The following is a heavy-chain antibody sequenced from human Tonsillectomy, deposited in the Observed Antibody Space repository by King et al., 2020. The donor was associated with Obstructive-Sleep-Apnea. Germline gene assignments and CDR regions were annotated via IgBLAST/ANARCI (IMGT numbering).Heavy chain of an antibody. J-gene: IGHJ6*02. V-gene: IGHV4-39*07. Sequence: LQESSPGLVKPSETLSLTCSVSGGSISSSTYYWGWIRQPPGKGLEWIGIIYYSGRTYYNPSLKSRVPISVDTSKNQFSLKLSSVTAADTAVYYCAKEYYGMDVWGQGTTVTVSS. D-gene: IGHD3-10*01. CDR3: AKEYYGMDV. CDR2: IYYSGRT. CDR1: GGSISSSTYY.